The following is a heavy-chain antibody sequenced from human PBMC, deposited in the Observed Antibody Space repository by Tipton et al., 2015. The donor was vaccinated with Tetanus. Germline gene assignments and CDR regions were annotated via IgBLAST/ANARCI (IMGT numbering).Heavy chain of an antibody. CDR1: GFNFSSYW. J-gene: IGHJ4*02. CDR3: ARVRGYCSSTTCSGIDY. Sequence: SLRLSCAASGFNFSSYWMSWVRQAPEKGLEWVANIKQDGGEKYCVDSVKGRFTISRDNARNSLYLQMNSLRAEDTAVYYCARVRGYCSSTTCSGIDYWGQGTLVTVSS. CDR2: IKQDGGEK. V-gene: IGHV3-7*01. D-gene: IGHD2-2*01.